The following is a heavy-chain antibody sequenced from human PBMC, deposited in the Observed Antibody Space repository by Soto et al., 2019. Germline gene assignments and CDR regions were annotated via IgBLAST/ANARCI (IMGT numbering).Heavy chain of an antibody. J-gene: IGHJ4*02. CDR2: ISHSGST. V-gene: IGHV4-59*01. CDR3: AREYYYEISGYYSLDY. Sequence: NPSETLSLTCTVSGGSISYDYWSWIRQPPGKGLEWIGHISHSGSTNYNPSLKSRVTISVDTSKRQFSLKLSSVTAADTAVYYCAREYYYEISGYYSLDYWGQGTLVTVSS. CDR1: GGSISYDY. D-gene: IGHD3-22*01.